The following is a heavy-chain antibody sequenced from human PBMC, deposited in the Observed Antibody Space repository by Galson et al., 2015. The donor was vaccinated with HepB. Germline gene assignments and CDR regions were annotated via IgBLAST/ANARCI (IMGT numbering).Heavy chain of an antibody. D-gene: IGHD3-10*01. J-gene: IGHJ4*02. CDR3: ARIGGEGYYFDY. CDR2: IWSDGINK. V-gene: IGHV3-33*01. Sequence: SLRLSCAASGFTLTIYGMHWVRQAPGKGLEWVAVIWSDGINKYYADSVKGRFTISRDISKNTLYLQMNSLRPEDTAVYFCARIGGEGYYFDYGGQGTLVTVSS. CDR1: GFTLTIYG.